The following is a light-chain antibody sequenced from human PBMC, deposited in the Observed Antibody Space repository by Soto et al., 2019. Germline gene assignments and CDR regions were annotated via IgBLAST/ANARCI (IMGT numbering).Light chain of an antibody. CDR1: QSISNY. J-gene: IGKJ2*01. V-gene: IGKV1-39*01. CDR3: EQTYSTPPYT. CDR2: AAS. Sequence: DIPMTQSPSSLSASVGDSVTITCRASQSISNYLNWYQQKPGKAPKLLIYAASSLQSVVPSRFSGRGSGTDFTLTISSLQPEDCATYYCEQTYSTPPYTFGQGTKLESK.